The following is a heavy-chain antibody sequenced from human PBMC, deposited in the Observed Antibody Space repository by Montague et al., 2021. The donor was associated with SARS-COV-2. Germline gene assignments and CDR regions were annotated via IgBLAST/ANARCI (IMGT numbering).Heavy chain of an antibody. D-gene: IGHD6-19*01. CDR1: GFTFSSYS. CDR3: ARDRDSSGWFDY. CDR2: ISSSSSYI. J-gene: IGHJ4*02. V-gene: IGHV3-21*01. Sequence: SLRLSCAASGFTFSSYSMNWVRQAPGKGLEWVSSISSSSSYIYYXXSLKGRFTISRDNAKNSLYLQMNSLRAEDTAVYYCARDRDSSGWFDYWGQGTLVTVSS.